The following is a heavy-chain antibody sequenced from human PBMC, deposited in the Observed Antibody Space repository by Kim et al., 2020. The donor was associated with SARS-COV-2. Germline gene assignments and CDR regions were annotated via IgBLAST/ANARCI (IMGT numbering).Heavy chain of an antibody. J-gene: IGHJ4*02. CDR3: ARTASIAATGDYYFDY. D-gene: IGHD6-6*01. V-gene: IGHV4-59*01. Sequence: SLKSRVTISVATSRNQFSLKVTSVTAADTAVYYCARTASIAATGDYYFDYWGQGTLVTVSS.